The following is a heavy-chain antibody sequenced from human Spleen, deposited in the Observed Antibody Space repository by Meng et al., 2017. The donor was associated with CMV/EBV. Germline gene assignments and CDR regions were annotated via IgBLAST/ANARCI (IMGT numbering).Heavy chain of an antibody. CDR2: INPSGGST. CDR1: GYTFTSYY. Sequence: CKASGYTFTSYYMHWVRQAPGQGLEWMGIINPSGGSTSYAQKFQGRVTMTRDTSTSTVYMELSSLRSEDTAVYYCARGWLVRLWWFDPWGQGTLVTVSS. J-gene: IGHJ5*02. CDR3: ARGWLVRLWWFDP. V-gene: IGHV1-46*01. D-gene: IGHD6-19*01.